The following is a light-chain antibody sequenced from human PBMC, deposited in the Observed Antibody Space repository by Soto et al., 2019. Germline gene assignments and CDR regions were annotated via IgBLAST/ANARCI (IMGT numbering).Light chain of an antibody. Sequence: EIVLTQSPGTLSLSPGERVTLSCRASQSVSSTYLAWYQQKPGQAPRLLIYGASSRATGIPDRFSGSGSGTDFTLTISRLEPEDFAVYFCQQYVSSSWTFGQGTKVEIK. V-gene: IGKV3-20*01. CDR3: QQYVSSSWT. J-gene: IGKJ1*01. CDR2: GAS. CDR1: QSVSSTY.